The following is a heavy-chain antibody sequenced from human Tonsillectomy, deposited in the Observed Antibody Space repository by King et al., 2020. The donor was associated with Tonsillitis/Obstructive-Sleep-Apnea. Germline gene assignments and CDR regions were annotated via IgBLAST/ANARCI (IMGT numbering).Heavy chain of an antibody. V-gene: IGHV3-21*01. CDR3: ARTPKRYCSSTSCYILDY. Sequence: VQLVESGGGLVKPGGSLRLSCAASGFTFSSYSMNWVRQAPGKGLEWVSSISSSSSYIYYADSVKGQFTISSDNAKNSLYLQMNSLRAEDTAVYYCARTPKRYCSSTSCYILDYWGQGTLVTVSS. J-gene: IGHJ4*02. CDR2: ISSSSSYI. CDR1: GFTFSSYS. D-gene: IGHD2-2*02.